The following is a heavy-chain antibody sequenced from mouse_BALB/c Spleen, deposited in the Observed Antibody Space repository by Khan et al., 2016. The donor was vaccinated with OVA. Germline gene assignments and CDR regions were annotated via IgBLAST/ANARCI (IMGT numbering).Heavy chain of an antibody. V-gene: IGHV1S137*01. Sequence: QVQLQQSGPELVRPGVSVKISCKGSGYTFTDYAMHWVKQSHAKSLEWIGVISTYYGNTDYNQKFKGKATMTVDKSSNTAYMELARFKSEDSAIYYCARGSGYDRFAYWGQGTLVTVSA. CDR3: ARGSGYDRFAY. D-gene: IGHD2-2*01. J-gene: IGHJ3*01. CDR2: ISTYYGNT. CDR1: GYTFTDYA.